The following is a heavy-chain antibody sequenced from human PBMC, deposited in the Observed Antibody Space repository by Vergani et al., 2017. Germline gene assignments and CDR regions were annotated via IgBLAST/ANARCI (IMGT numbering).Heavy chain of an antibody. D-gene: IGHD2-2*01. V-gene: IGHV4-59*01. CDR1: GGSISSYY. CDR3: ARGSCSSTSCYFPD. J-gene: IGHJ4*02. CDR2: IYYSGST. Sequence: QVQLQESGPGLVKPSETLSLTCTVSGGSISSYYWSWIRQPPGKGLEWIGYIYYSGSTNYNPSLKSRVTISVDTSKNQFSLKLSSVTAADTAVYYCARGSCSSTSCYFPDWGQGTLVTVSS.